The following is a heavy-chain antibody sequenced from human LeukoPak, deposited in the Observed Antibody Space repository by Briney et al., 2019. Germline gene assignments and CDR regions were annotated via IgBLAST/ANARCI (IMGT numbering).Heavy chain of an antibody. V-gene: IGHV3-23*01. Sequence: GGTLRLSCAASGFTFSSYGMSWVRQAPGKGLEWVSAISGNGGSTYYADSVKGRFTISRDNSKNTLYLQMNSLRAEDTDVYYCARDRGAFDIWGQGTMVTVSS. CDR3: ARDRGAFDI. J-gene: IGHJ3*02. CDR1: GFTFSSYG. CDR2: ISGNGGST.